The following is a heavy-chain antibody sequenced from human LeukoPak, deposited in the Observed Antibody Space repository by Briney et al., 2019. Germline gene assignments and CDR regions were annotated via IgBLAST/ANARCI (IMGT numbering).Heavy chain of an antibody. CDR3: AKDRMTVWFGGNYGMDV. Sequence: PGGSLRLSCAASGFTFSSYAMSWVRQAPGKGLEWVSAISGSGGSTYYADSVKGRFTISRDNSKNTLYLQMNSLRAEDTAVYYCAKDRMTVWFGGNYGMDVWGQGTTVTVSS. J-gene: IGHJ6*02. CDR1: GFTFSSYA. D-gene: IGHD3-10*01. V-gene: IGHV3-23*01. CDR2: ISGSGGST.